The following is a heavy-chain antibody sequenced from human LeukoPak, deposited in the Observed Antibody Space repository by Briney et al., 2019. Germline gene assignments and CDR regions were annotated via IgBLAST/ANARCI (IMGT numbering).Heavy chain of an antibody. J-gene: IGHJ6*03. V-gene: IGHV3-33*01. CDR2: IWYDGSNK. CDR3: ARDGVTQLWFGEVYYYYYMDV. Sequence: GGSLRLSCAASGFTFSSYGMHWVRQAPGKGLEWVAVIWYDGSNKYYADSVKGRFTISRDNSKNTLYLQMNSLRAEDTAVYYCARDGVTQLWFGEVYYYYYMDVWGKGTTVTVSS. CDR1: GFTFSSYG. D-gene: IGHD3-10*01.